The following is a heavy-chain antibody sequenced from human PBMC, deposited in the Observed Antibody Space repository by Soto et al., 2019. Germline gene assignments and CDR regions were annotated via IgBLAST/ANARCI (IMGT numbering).Heavy chain of an antibody. CDR3: ARDLIVDGPDNYAMDI. J-gene: IGHJ6*02. CDR2: INHSGST. D-gene: IGHD3-22*01. CDR1: GGSFSGYY. Sequence: LSLTCAVYGGSFSGYYWSWIRQPPGKGLEWIGEINHSGSTNYNPSLKSRVTISVDTSKNQFSLKLNRLTPDDTAVYYCARDLIVDGPDNYAMDIWGQGTTVTVSS. V-gene: IGHV4-34*09.